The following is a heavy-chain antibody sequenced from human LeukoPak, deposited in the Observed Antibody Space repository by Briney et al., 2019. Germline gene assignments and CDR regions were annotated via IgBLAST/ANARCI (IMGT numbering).Heavy chain of an antibody. V-gene: IGHV5-51*01. CDR1: GYDFTTYW. CDR3: ARRKRRIAAAADYFDY. Sequence: GESLKISCKGSGYDFTTYWIGWVRQMPGKGLEWMGTIYPGDSDTRYSPSLQGQVTISVDKSINTAYLQWSGLKASDTAMYYCARRKRRIAAAADYFDYWGQGTLVTVSS. CDR2: IYPGDSDT. D-gene: IGHD6-13*01. J-gene: IGHJ4*02.